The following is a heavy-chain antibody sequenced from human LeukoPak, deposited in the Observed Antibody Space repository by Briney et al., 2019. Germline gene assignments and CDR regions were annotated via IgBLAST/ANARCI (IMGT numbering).Heavy chain of an antibody. CDR1: GFTFSSYA. D-gene: IGHD2-8*01. Sequence: GGSLRLSCAASGFTFSSYAMNWVRQAPGRGLDWVSGFSGSGGTTYHADSVKGRFTISRDNSKNTLYLQMNSLRAEDTAVYYCANGNRCTSPNCLGYYYFYMDVWGKGTTVTVSS. V-gene: IGHV3-23*01. J-gene: IGHJ6*03. CDR3: ANGNRCTSPNCLGYYYFYMDV. CDR2: FSGSGGTT.